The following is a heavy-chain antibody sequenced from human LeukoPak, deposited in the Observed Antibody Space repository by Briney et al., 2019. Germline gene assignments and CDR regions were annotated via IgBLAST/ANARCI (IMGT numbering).Heavy chain of an antibody. D-gene: IGHD2/OR15-2a*01. Sequence: GASVKVSCKASGYTFTSSYIHWVRQAPGQGLEWMGMIYPRDGSTSYAQKFQGRVTVTRDTSTSTVHMELSSLRSEDTAVYYCARGQNKCLGHWGQGTLVTVSS. CDR2: IYPRDGST. V-gene: IGHV1-46*01. CDR3: ARGQNKCLGH. CDR1: GYTFTSSY. J-gene: IGHJ4*02.